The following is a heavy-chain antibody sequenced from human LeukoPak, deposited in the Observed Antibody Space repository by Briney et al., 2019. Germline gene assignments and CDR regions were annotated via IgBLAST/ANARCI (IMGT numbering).Heavy chain of an antibody. D-gene: IGHD1-1*01. CDR2: LYYSGST. CDR1: GGSIRSYY. CDR3: VRGRDNADWYFDL. Sequence: SETLSLTCTVSGGSIRSYYWSWVRQPPGKGLEWIGYLYYSGSTNYNPSLKSRVTISVDTSKNQFSLKLNSVTAADTAVYYCVRGRDNADWYFDLWGRGTLVTVSS. V-gene: IGHV4-59*01. J-gene: IGHJ2*01.